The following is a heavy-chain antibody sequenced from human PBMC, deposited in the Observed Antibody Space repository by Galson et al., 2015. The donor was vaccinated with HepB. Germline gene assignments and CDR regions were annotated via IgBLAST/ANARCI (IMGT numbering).Heavy chain of an antibody. V-gene: IGHV3-48*03. CDR3: AGAGSGTWYLDY. Sequence: SLRLSCAASGFTFSNYEINWVRQAPGKGLEWVSYISRSGDTIYYADSVKGRFTMSRDNAKISLYLQMNSLRVEDTAVYYCAGAGSGTWYLDYWGRGTLVTVSS. CDR2: ISRSGDTI. J-gene: IGHJ4*02. CDR1: GFTFSNYE. D-gene: IGHD1-26*01.